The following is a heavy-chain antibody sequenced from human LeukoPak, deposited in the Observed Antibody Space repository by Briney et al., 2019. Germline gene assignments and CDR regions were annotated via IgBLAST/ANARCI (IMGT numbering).Heavy chain of an antibody. CDR3: ARALIPVGAIGPNDAFDI. CDR2: INPSGVGT. CDR1: GYTFTSYY. J-gene: IGHJ3*02. D-gene: IGHD1-26*01. V-gene: IGHV1-46*01. Sequence: ASVKVSCKTSGYTFTSYYMHWVRQAPGQGLEWMGIINPSGVGTSYAQKFQGRVTMTRDMSTSTVYMELSSLRSEDTAVYYCARALIPVGAIGPNDAFDIWGQGTMVTVSS.